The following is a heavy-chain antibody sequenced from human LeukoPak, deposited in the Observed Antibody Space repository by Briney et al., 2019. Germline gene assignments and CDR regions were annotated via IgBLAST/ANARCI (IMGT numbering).Heavy chain of an antibody. V-gene: IGHV4-31*03. CDR2: IYYSGST. J-gene: IGHJ6*02. Sequence: PSETLSLTCTVSGGSISSGGYYWSWIRQHPGKGLEWIGYIYYSGSTYYNPSLKSRVTISVDTSKNQFSLKLSSVTAADTAVYYCARHFREQLVYYYYGMDVWGQGTTVTVSS. CDR3: ARHFREQLVYYYYGMDV. CDR1: GGSISSGGYY. D-gene: IGHD6-13*01.